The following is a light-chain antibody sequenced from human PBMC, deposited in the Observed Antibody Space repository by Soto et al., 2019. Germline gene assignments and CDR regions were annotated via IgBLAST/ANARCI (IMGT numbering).Light chain of an antibody. V-gene: IGKV3-20*01. CDR1: QSVRSDY. CDR3: QQYGSLPKT. CDR2: GAS. Sequence: ETVLTQSPGILSLSPGERATLSCRASQSVRSDYLAWIQQKPGQAPRLLIYGASTRAAGIPDRFDGSRSGTDFPLTITRLEPEDFAVYYCQQYGSLPKTFGQGTKVDIK. J-gene: IGKJ1*01.